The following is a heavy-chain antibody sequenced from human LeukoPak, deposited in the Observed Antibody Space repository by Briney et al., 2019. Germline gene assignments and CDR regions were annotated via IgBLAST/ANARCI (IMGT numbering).Heavy chain of an antibody. Sequence: PSETLSLTCAVYGGSFSGYYWSWIRQPPGKGLEWIGEINHSGSTNYNPSLKSRVTISVDTSKNQFSLKLSSVTAADTAVYYCALKSATWFDPWGQGTLVTVSS. CDR2: INHSGST. CDR1: GGSFSGYY. CDR3: ALKSATWFDP. V-gene: IGHV4-34*01. J-gene: IGHJ5*02.